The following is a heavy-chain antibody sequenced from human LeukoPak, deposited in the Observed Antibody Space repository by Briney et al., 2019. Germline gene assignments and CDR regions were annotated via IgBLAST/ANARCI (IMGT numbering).Heavy chain of an antibody. J-gene: IGHJ4*02. CDR1: GYTFTGYY. D-gene: IGHD3-22*01. CDR2: INPNSGGT. Sequence: ASVKVSCKASGYTFTGYYMYWVRQAPGQGLEWMGWINPNSGGTNYAQKFQGRVTMTRDTSISTAYMELSRLRSDDTAVYYCARETVDYYDSSGYFYDYWGQGTLVTVSS. V-gene: IGHV1-2*02. CDR3: ARETVDYYDSSGYFYDY.